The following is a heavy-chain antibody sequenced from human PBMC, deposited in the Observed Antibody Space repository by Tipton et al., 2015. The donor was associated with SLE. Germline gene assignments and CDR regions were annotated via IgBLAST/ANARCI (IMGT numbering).Heavy chain of an antibody. V-gene: IGHV3-23*01. CDR3: ARSPVDYWNGYSA. CDR1: GFTFSSYA. Sequence: SLRLSCATSGFTFSSYALSWVRRAPGKGLEWVSAITGSGDRTYYIDSVKGRFTISRDNSKNSLYLQMNGLRAEDTAVYYCARSPVDYWNGYSAWGQGTLVAVSS. CDR2: ITGSGDRT. D-gene: IGHD3-3*01. J-gene: IGHJ4*02.